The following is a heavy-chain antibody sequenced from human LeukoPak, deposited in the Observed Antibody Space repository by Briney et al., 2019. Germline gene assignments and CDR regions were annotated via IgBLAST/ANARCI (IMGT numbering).Heavy chain of an antibody. CDR3: ARSRRNYFDY. Sequence: PGGSLRLSCAASGFTFSSFAMSWVRQAPEKGLEWVSSISGFAGSIYYADSVKGRFTISRDNAKNSLYLQMNSLRAEDTALYYCARSRRNYFDYWGQGTLVTDPS. V-gene: IGHV3-23*01. CDR1: GFTFSSFA. CDR2: ISGFAGSI. J-gene: IGHJ4*02.